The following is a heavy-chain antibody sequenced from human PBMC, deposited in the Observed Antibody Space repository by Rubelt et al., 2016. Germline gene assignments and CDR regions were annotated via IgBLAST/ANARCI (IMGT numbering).Heavy chain of an antibody. J-gene: IGHJ4*02. V-gene: IGHV3-48*04. D-gene: IGHD3-9*01. CDR3: ARASTKYSDTLTGYYDYLDY. CDR2: ISGGTGFI. Sequence: EVRLVESGGGLEQPGGSLRLSCVASGFTFRIYSMNWVRQAPGKGLEWISYISGGTGFIYYEASVKGRFTISRDNAKNALHLQRNGLRVEDTAVYYCARASTKYSDTLTGYYDYLDYWGQGALVTVSS. CDR1: GFTFRIYS.